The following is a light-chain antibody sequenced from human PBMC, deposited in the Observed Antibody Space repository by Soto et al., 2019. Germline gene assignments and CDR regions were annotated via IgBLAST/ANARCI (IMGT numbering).Light chain of an antibody. Sequence: QSVLTQPPSASGSPGQSVTISCTGTSSDVGGYNYVSWYQQHPGKAPKLMIYEVSKRPSGVPDRFSGSKSGNTASLTVSGLQAEDEADYYCSSYAGSNNFEVVFGGGTQLPVL. CDR1: SSDVGGYNY. CDR2: EVS. V-gene: IGLV2-8*01. CDR3: SSYAGSNNFEVV. J-gene: IGLJ2*01.